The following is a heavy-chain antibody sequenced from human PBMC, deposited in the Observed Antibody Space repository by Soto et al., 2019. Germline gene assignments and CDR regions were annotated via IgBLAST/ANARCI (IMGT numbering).Heavy chain of an antibody. CDR2: AHHSGRT. V-gene: IGHV4-4*02. CDR3: ARSDATGLDH. J-gene: IGHJ4*02. CDR1: GGSMTSSNW. Sequence: QVQLQESGPGLVKPSGTLSLTCTVSGGSMTSSNWWNWVRQSPGKGLERIGEAHHSGRTNYNPSLKRCVTRSADKSKTHFSLKLSAVTAADTAVYSGARSDATGLDHWGQGTLVTVSS.